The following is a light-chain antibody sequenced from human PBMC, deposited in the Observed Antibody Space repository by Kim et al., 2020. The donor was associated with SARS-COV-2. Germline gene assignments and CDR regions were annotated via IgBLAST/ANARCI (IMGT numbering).Light chain of an antibody. CDR2: DVS. CDR3: QQRSNWPWT. CDR1: QSVSSY. Sequence: EIVLTQSPATLSLSPGEGATLSCRASQSVSSYLAWYQQKPGQAPRLLIYDVSNRAPGIPARFSGSGSGTDFTLTISSLEPEDFAVYYCQQRSNWPWTFGQGTKVEIK. V-gene: IGKV3-11*01. J-gene: IGKJ1*01.